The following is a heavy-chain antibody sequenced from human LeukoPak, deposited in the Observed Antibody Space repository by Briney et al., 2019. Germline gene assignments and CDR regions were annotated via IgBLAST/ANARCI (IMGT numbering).Heavy chain of an antibody. J-gene: IGHJ4*02. CDR2: ISSNGGST. CDR1: GFTFSSYA. CDR3: VKDSLPVTTPRGPFDY. Sequence: GGSLRLSCSASGFTFSSYAMHWVRQAPGKGLEYVSAISSNGGSTYYADSVKGRFTISRDNSKNTLYLQMSRLRAEDTAVYYCVKDSLPVTTPRGPFDYWGQGTLVTVSS. V-gene: IGHV3-64D*06. D-gene: IGHD4-17*01.